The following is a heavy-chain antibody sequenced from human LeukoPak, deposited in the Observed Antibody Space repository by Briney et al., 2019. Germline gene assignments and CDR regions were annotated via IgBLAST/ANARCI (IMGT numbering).Heavy chain of an antibody. D-gene: IGHD2-15*01. J-gene: IGHJ3*01. V-gene: IGHV3-64D*06. Sequence: GGSLRLSCSASGFTFSSYAMHWVRQAPGKGLEYVSAISSNGGSTYYADSVKGRFTISRDNSKNTLYLQMSSLRAEDTAVYYCVRYCNGGSCYRAAFDVWGPGTMVTVSS. CDR2: ISSNGGST. CDR3: VRYCNGGSCYRAAFDV. CDR1: GFTFSSYA.